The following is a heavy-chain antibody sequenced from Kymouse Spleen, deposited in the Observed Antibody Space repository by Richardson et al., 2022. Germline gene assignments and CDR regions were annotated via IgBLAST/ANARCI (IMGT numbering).Heavy chain of an antibody. J-gene: IGHJ4*02. V-gene: IGHV3-33*01. D-gene: IGHD3-9*01. CDR2: IWYDGSNK. CDR1: GFTFSSYG. CDR3: ARKDDILTAFDY. Sequence: QVQLVESGGGVVQPGRSLRLSCAASGFTFSSYGMHWVRQAPGKGLEWVAVIWYDGSNKYYADSVKGRFTISRDNSKNTLYLQMNSLRAEDTAVYYCARKDDILTAFDYWGQGTLVTVSS.